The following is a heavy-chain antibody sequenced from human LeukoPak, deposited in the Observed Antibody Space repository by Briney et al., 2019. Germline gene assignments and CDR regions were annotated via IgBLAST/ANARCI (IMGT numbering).Heavy chain of an antibody. CDR3: ARDIVIVPAIGSGPSYYYYFYMGV. Sequence: ASVKVSCKASGYTFTTYYIHWVRQAPGQGLEWMGIVNPSDGNTVYAQRFQGRVIMTRDMSTSTVYMELSSLRSEDTAVYYCARDIVIVPAIGSGPSYYYYFYMGVWGKGTTVTVSS. J-gene: IGHJ6*03. D-gene: IGHD2-2*01. CDR1: GYTFTTYY. V-gene: IGHV1-46*01. CDR2: VNPSDGNT.